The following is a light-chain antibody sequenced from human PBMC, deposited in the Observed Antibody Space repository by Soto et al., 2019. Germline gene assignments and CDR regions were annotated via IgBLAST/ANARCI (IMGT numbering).Light chain of an antibody. CDR2: GAS. CDR3: QQYNNWPWT. Sequence: EKVMTQSPATLSASPGERATLSCRASQSISSKLAWYQQKPGQAPRLLIYGASTRATGIPARFSGSGSGTEFTLTISSLQFEDFAVYYCQQYNNWPWTFGQGTKVEIK. V-gene: IGKV3-15*01. CDR1: QSISSK. J-gene: IGKJ1*01.